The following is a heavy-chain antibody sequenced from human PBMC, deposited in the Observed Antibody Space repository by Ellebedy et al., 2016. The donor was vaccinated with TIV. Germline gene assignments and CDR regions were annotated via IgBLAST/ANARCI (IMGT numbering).Heavy chain of an antibody. D-gene: IGHD7-27*01. Sequence: GGSLRLSCAASGFTFSNHAMTWVRQAPGKGLEWVSAISGNGRNTHYANSLKDRFTVSRDNSRNTLYLQLDSLRAEDTAVYYCAQTNWGSGGFYGMDVWGQGTTVTVSS. J-gene: IGHJ6*02. CDR2: ISGNGRNT. CDR3: AQTNWGSGGFYGMDV. V-gene: IGHV3-23*01. CDR1: GFTFSNHA.